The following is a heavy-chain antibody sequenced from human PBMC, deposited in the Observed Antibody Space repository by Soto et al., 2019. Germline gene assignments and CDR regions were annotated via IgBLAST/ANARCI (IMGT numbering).Heavy chain of an antibody. CDR2: IYYSGGT. D-gene: IGHD6-19*01. CDR1: GGSISSYY. J-gene: IGHJ5*02. Sequence: SATLSLTCTVSGGSISSYYWSWLRQPPGKGLEWIGYIYYSGGTDYNPSLKSRVTISVDTSKNQFSLKLSSVTAADTDGYYCARSGGWHNWFDPWGQGTLVNVSS. CDR3: ARSGGWHNWFDP. V-gene: IGHV4-59*01.